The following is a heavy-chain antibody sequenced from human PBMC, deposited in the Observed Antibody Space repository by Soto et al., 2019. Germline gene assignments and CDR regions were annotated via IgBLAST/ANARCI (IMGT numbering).Heavy chain of an antibody. D-gene: IGHD3-3*01. CDR2: IIPIFGTA. CDR1: GGTFSSYA. CDR3: AREGSTIFGVPLVAFDI. Sequence: SVKVSCKASGGTFSSYAISWVRQAPGQGLEWMGGIIPIFGTANYAQKFQGRVTTTADESTSTAYMELSSLRSEDTAVYYCAREGSTIFGVPLVAFDIWGQGTMVTVS. J-gene: IGHJ3*02. V-gene: IGHV1-69*13.